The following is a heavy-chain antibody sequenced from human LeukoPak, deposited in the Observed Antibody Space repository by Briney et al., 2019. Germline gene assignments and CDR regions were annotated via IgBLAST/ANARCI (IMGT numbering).Heavy chain of an antibody. D-gene: IGHD1-26*01. Sequence: SETLSLTCTVSGGSISSYYWSWIRQPPGKGLEWIGYIYHSGSTNYNPSLKSRVTISVDTSKNQFSLKLSSVTAADTAVYYCARAPIVGATLYYFDYWGQGTLVTVSS. CDR2: IYHSGST. CDR3: ARAPIVGATLYYFDY. CDR1: GGSISSYY. V-gene: IGHV4-59*01. J-gene: IGHJ4*02.